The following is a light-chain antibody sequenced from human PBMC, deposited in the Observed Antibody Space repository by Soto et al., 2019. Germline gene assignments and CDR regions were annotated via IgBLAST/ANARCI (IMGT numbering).Light chain of an antibody. CDR2: DAS. CDR1: QSISSW. Sequence: DIQMTQSPSTLSASVGDRVTITCRASQSISSWLAWYQQRPGRAPEVLIYDASSLESGVPSRFSGSGFGTEFTLTFSSLQPDDFATYYCQQYNSYPVTFGGGTKVDIK. CDR3: QQYNSYPVT. J-gene: IGKJ4*01. V-gene: IGKV1-5*01.